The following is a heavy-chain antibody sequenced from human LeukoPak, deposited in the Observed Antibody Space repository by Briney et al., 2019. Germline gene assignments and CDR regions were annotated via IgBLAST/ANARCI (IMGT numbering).Heavy chain of an antibody. V-gene: IGHV4-59*08. CDR1: GGSISSDY. D-gene: IGHD3-10*01. CDR2: IYNSGNN. CDR3: ATRGY. J-gene: IGHJ4*02. Sequence: SETLSLTCTVSGGSISSDYWQWIRQPPGEGLEWVGYIYNSGNNHYNSSLKSRVTISIDTSKNQFSLKLASLTAADTAVYYCATRGYWGQRTLVAVSS.